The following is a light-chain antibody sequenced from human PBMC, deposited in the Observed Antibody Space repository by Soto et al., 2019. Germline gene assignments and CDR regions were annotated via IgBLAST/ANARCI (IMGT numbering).Light chain of an antibody. CDR2: DAS. Sequence: DIQMTQSPSTLSASVGDRVTITFRASQSISSCLAWYKHKPVKAPKILIYDASSLESGVPPRFSGSGYGTEFTLTISSLQPDDFATYYCKQYNSXSWTCGQGTKV. V-gene: IGKV1-5*01. CDR1: QSISSC. J-gene: IGKJ1*01. CDR3: KQYNSXSWT.